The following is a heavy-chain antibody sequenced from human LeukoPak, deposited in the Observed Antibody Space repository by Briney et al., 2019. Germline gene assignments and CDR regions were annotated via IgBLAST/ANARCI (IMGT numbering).Heavy chain of an antibody. CDR2: IYHSGST. CDR3: ARLMGGVRRFYTSGSSYETADS. Sequence: GSLRLSCAASGFTFSSYAMSWVRQPPGKGLEWIGEIYHSGSTNYNPSLKSRVTISVDKSKNQFSLRLSSVTAADTAVYYCARLMGGVRRFYTSGSSYETADSWGQGTLVTVSS. J-gene: IGHJ4*02. V-gene: IGHV4-4*02. CDR1: GFTFSSYAM. D-gene: IGHD3-10*01.